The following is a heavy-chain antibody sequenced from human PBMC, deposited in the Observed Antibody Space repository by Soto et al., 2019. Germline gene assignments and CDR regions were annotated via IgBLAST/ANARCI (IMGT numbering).Heavy chain of an antibody. Sequence: PSETLSLTCTVSGGSISSYYWSWIRQPPGKGLEWIGYIYYSGSTYYNPSLKSRVTISVDTSKNQFSLKLSSVTAADTAVYYCAREEARGYSYGQYYYYGMDVWGQGTTVTVSS. CDR2: IYYSGST. V-gene: IGHV4-59*12. CDR3: AREEARGYSYGQYYYYGMDV. CDR1: GGSISSYY. D-gene: IGHD5-18*01. J-gene: IGHJ6*02.